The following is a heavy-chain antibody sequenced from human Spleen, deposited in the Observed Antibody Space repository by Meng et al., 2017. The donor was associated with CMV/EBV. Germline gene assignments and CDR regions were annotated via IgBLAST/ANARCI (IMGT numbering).Heavy chain of an antibody. CDR3: ARGQGRGSSSWAYYGGMDV. V-gene: IGHV1-18*01. Sequence: ASVKVSCKASGYIFRNYGISWVRQAPGQGLEWMGWINIYSDNTDSENTDYAEKFEGRVNMTTDTSTNTAYMELRSLRSDDTAVYFCARGQGRGSSSWAYYGGMDVWGQGTTVTVSS. CDR1: GYIFRNYG. J-gene: IGHJ6*02. D-gene: IGHD6-13*01. CDR2: INIYSDNTDSENT.